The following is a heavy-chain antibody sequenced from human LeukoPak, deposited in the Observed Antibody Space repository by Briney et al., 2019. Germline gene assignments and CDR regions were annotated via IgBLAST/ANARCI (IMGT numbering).Heavy chain of an antibody. Sequence: GGSLRLSCAASGFTFSSYSMNWVRQAPGKGLEWVSSISSSSSYIYYADSVKGRFTISRDNAKNSLYLQMNSLRAEDTAVYYCAKAPSGPYYYDSSGYYYGPSYFDYWGQGTLVTVSS. D-gene: IGHD3-22*01. CDR3: AKAPSGPYYYDSSGYYYGPSYFDY. J-gene: IGHJ4*02. V-gene: IGHV3-21*04. CDR2: ISSSSSYI. CDR1: GFTFSSYS.